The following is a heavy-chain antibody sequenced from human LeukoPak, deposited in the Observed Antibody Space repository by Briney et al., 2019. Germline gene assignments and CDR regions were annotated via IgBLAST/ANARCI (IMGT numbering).Heavy chain of an antibody. J-gene: IGHJ4*02. CDR3: ARYSVPYDYDSRGYYLGY. CDR2: INSDRSST. CDR1: GVTSRTYW. Sequence: GSLRPPCAASGVTSRTYWIQWVRQAPGEGLVWVSRINSDRSSTSYADSVKGRFTISIDNAKNKLYLQMNSLRAEDTAVYYCARYSVPYDYDSRGYYLGYWGQGTMVTVSS. V-gene: IGHV3-74*01. D-gene: IGHD3-22*01.